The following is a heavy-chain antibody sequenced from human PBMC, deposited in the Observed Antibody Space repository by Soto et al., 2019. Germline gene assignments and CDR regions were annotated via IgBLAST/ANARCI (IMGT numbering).Heavy chain of an antibody. CDR1: GFTVSSNY. Sequence: HPGGSLRLSCAASGFTVSSNYMSWVRQAPGKGLGWVSVIYSGDTTNYGDSVKGRFTISRDNSKNTLYLQMNNLRAEDTAVYYCARARGYYESRGYSGYFFDFWGQGILVTVSS. V-gene: IGHV3-53*01. J-gene: IGHJ4*02. CDR2: IYSGDTT. D-gene: IGHD3-22*01. CDR3: ARARGYYESRGYSGYFFDF.